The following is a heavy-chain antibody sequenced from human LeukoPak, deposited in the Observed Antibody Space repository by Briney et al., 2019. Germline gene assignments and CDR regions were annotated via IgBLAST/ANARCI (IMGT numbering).Heavy chain of an antibody. CDR1: GYTFTGYY. CDR3: AKRGNSRDY. D-gene: IGHD4-23*01. V-gene: IGHV1-2*02. Sequence: ASVKVSCKASGYTFTGYYMHWVRQAPGQGLEWMGWINPNSGGTDYAQKFQGRVTMTRDTSVTSAYMELSRLKSDDTAVYYCAKRGNSRDYWGQGTLVTVSS. J-gene: IGHJ4*02. CDR2: INPNSGGT.